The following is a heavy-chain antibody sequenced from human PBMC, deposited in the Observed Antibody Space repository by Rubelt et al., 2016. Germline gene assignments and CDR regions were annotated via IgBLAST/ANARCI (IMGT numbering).Heavy chain of an antibody. J-gene: IGHJ4*02. CDR1: GGSFSGYY. V-gene: IGHV4-34*01. D-gene: IGHD3-22*01. CDR2: INHSGST. CDR3: ARGKEGLGVTMMDY. Sequence: QVQLQQWGAGLLKPSETLSLTCAVYGGSFSGYYWSWIRQPPGKGLEWIGEINHSGSTNDNPSLKSRVTISVDTSKNQFSRKLSCVTAADTAVYYCARGKEGLGVTMMDYWGQGTLVTVSS.